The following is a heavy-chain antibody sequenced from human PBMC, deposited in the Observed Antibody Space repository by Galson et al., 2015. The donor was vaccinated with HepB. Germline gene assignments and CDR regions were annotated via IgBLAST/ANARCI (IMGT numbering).Heavy chain of an antibody. Sequence: SLRLSCAASGFTFSSYGMHWVRQAPGKGLEWVAVISYDGSNKYYADSVKGRFTISRDNSKNTLYLQMNSLRAEDTAVYYCAKSIVEINWFDPWGQGTLVTVSS. CDR3: AKSIVEINWFDP. CDR2: ISYDGSNK. J-gene: IGHJ5*02. CDR1: GFTFSSYG. V-gene: IGHV3-30*18. D-gene: IGHD6-6*01.